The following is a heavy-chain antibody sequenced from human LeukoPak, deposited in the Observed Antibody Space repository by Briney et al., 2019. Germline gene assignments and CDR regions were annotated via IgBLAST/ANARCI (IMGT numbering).Heavy chain of an antibody. CDR1: GFTFTSSA. V-gene: IGHV1-58*02. CDR3: AAGEVEQLSPEY. D-gene: IGHD6-13*01. Sequence: SVKVSCKASGFTFTSSAMQWVRQARGQHLEWIGWIVVGSGNTNYAQKFQERVTITRDMSTSTAYMELSSLRSEDTAVYYCAAGEVEQLSPEYWGQGTLVTVSS. J-gene: IGHJ4*02. CDR2: IVVGSGNT.